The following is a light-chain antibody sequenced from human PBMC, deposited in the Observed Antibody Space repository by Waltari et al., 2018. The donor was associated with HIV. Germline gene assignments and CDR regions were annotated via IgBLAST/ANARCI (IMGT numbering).Light chain of an antibody. J-gene: IGKJ2*01. CDR2: SAS. CDR3: QHTYRTPYI. Sequence: DIQMTQSPSSLSASGGNRVTITCRASQSIIIYFNWYQHKLGKAPKLLISSASSLQSGVPSRFSGSGSGTDFTLVISSLQPEDFATYYCQHTYRTPYIFGQGTKLEIK. V-gene: IGKV1-39*01. CDR1: QSIIIY.